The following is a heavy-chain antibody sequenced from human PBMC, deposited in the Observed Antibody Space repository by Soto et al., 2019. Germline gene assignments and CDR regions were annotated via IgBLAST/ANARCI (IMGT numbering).Heavy chain of an antibody. V-gene: IGHV4-4*02. CDR1: GGSISSDNW. D-gene: IGHD3-10*01. J-gene: IGHJ4*02. Sequence: QVHLQESGPDLVRPSETLSLTCSFFGGSISSDNWWSWVRQTPGKGLEWIGDIYHSGNTNYNPSLKSRVTISVDKSKNQSSLKVTSVTAADTALYYCARLSASSKLRGVVINWGQGTLVTVSS. CDR3: ARLSASSKLRGVVIN. CDR2: IYHSGNT.